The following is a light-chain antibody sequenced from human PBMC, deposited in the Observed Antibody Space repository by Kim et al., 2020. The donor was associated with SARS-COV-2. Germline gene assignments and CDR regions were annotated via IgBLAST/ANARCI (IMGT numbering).Light chain of an antibody. CDR2: DVS. V-gene: IGLV2-14*03. J-gene: IGLJ1*01. CDR1: SSDVGGYNY. Sequence: SALTQPASVSGSPGQSITISCTGTSSDVGGYNYVSWYQQHPGKAPKLMIYDVSNRPSGVSNRFSGSKSGNTASLTISGLQAEDEADYYCSSYTGSTPYVFGTGTKVTVL. CDR3: SSYTGSTPYV.